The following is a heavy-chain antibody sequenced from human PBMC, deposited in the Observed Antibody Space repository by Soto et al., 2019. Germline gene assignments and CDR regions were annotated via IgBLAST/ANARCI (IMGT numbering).Heavy chain of an antibody. D-gene: IGHD2-2*01. CDR3: AKKSTDSPGHFDY. Sequence: PVGSLRLSCAASGFIFSNYAMSWVRQAPGKGLEWVSGISGSGGRTHNADSVKGRFTISRDNSKNTMYMQMSSLRAEDTAVYYCAKKSTDSPGHFDYWGPGTLVTVSS. CDR2: ISGSGGRT. CDR1: GFIFSNYA. J-gene: IGHJ4*02. V-gene: IGHV3-23*01.